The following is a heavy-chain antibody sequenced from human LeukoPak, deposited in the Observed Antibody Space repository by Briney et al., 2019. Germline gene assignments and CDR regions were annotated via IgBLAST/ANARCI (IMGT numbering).Heavy chain of an antibody. Sequence: SETLSLTCTVSGGSISSGDYYWSWIRQPPGKGLEWIGYIYYSGSTYYNPSLKSRVTISVDTPKNQFSLKLGSVTAADTAVYYCARVPAALNWFDPWGQGTLVTVSS. CDR3: ARVPAALNWFDP. V-gene: IGHV4-30-4*08. CDR1: GGSISSGDYY. D-gene: IGHD2-2*01. J-gene: IGHJ5*02. CDR2: IYYSGST.